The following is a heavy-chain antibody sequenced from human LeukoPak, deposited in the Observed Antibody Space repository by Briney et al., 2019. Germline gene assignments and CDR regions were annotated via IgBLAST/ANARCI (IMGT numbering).Heavy chain of an antibody. CDR2: ISYDGSNK. CDR3: ANNYDSSGYLYYFDY. Sequence: GGSLRLSCAASGFTFSSYAMHWVRQAPGKGLEWVAVISYDGSNKYYADSVKGRFTISRDNSKNTLYLQMNSLRAEDTAVYYCANNYDSSGYLYYFDYWGQGTLVTVSS. J-gene: IGHJ4*02. D-gene: IGHD3-22*01. V-gene: IGHV3-30-3*01. CDR1: GFTFSSYA.